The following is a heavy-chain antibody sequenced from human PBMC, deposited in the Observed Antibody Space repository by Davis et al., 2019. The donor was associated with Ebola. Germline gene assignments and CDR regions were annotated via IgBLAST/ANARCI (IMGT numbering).Heavy chain of an antibody. D-gene: IGHD2-2*01. V-gene: IGHV3-23*01. CDR3: GPKCSSTACGRFGMDV. J-gene: IGHJ6*04. CDR1: GFTFSSYA. Sequence: GESLKISCAASGFTFSSYAMSWVRQAPGKGLEWVSTISNSGGSTYYADSVKGRFTISRDNSENTLYLQMNSLRAEDAAVYYCGPKCSSTACGRFGMDVWVKGATVTVSS. CDR2: ISNSGGST.